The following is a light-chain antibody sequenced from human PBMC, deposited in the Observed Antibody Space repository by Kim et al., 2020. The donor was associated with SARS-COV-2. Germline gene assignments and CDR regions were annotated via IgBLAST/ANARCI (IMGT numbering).Light chain of an antibody. CDR2: VNSDGSH. J-gene: IGLJ1*01. CDR3: QTWDTGIGV. Sequence: QLVLTQSPSASASLGASVKLTCTLTSGHSTYAIAWHQQQPEKGPRYLMKVNSDGSHIKGDGIADRFSGSSSGAERYLTISSLQSEDEADYYCQTWDTGIGVFGTGTKVTVL. V-gene: IGLV4-69*01. CDR1: SGHSTYA.